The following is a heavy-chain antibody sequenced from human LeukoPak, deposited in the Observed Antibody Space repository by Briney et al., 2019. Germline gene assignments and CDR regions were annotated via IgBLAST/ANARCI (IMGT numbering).Heavy chain of an antibody. CDR2: IYSGGST. Sequence: GGSLRLSCAASGFTVSSNYMSWVRQAPGKGLEWVSVIYSGGSTYYADSVKGRFTISRDNSKNTLYLQMNSLRAEDTAVYYCARSRCSSTSCHYYYYYGMDVWGQGTTVTVPS. V-gene: IGHV3-53*01. J-gene: IGHJ6*02. D-gene: IGHD2-2*01. CDR3: ARSRCSSTSCHYYYYYGMDV. CDR1: GFTVSSNY.